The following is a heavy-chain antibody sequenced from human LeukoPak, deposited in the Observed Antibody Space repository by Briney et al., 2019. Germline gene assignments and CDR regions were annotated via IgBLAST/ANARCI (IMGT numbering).Heavy chain of an antibody. V-gene: IGHV7-4-1*01. Sequence: ASVKVSCKPSGYTFSDYTINWVRQAPGQGLEWMGWINTNTGNPTYARDFSGRVVLSLDTSVNTAYLEIYCLMSEDTAVYYFARSPRGVTGLPDYWGQGALVAVSS. CDR1: GYTFSDYT. CDR3: ARSPRGVTGLPDY. D-gene: IGHD3-10*01. J-gene: IGHJ4*02. CDR2: INTNTGNP.